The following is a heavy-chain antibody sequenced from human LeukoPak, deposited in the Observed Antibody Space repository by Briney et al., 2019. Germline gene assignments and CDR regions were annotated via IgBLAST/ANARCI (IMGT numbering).Heavy chain of an antibody. CDR2: ISYGETT. CDR1: GDSISSGGYS. CDR3: VRGRRIGNWRNWFDT. V-gene: IGHV4-30-4*07. Sequence: SQTLSLTCAVSGDSISSGGYSWRWVRQPPGKGLDWVEYISYGETTYYNPSRKSRPSISINTSKNQFSLKLSSVTAADTAIYYCVRGRRIGNWRNWFDTWGQGTLVTVSS. D-gene: IGHD1-14*01. J-gene: IGHJ5*02.